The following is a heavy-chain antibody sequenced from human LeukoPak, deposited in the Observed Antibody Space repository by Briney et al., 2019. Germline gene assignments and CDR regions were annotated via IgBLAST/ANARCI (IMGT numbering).Heavy chain of an antibody. J-gene: IGHJ4*02. V-gene: IGHV3-21*01. CDR3: ARDSRFGELLLFDY. Sequence: GGSLRPSFAASGFTFSSYSMNWVRQAPGKGLEWVSSISSSSSYIYYADSVKGRFTISRDNAKNSLYLQMNSLRAEDTAVYYCARDSRFGELLLFDYWGQGTLVTVSS. CDR1: GFTFSSYS. CDR2: ISSSSSYI. D-gene: IGHD3-10*01.